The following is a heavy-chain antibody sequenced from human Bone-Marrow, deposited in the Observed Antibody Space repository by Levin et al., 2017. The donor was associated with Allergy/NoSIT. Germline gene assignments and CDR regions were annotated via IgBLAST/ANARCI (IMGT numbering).Heavy chain of an antibody. CDR3: AKDRTYGILWNYGMDV. Sequence: GGSLRLSCAASGFNFSTYNMNWVRQAPGKGLEWVSSITRSSDYMYYADSVKGRFTISRDNAKNSLFLQMNSLGVDDTAVYYCAKDRTYGILWNYGMDVWGQGTTVTVSS. CDR2: ITRSSDYM. V-gene: IGHV3-21*01. CDR1: GFNFSTYN. J-gene: IGHJ6*02. D-gene: IGHD4-17*01.